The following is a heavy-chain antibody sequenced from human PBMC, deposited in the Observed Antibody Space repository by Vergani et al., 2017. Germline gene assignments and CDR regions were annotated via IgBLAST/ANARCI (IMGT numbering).Heavy chain of an antibody. V-gene: IGHV1-69*01. Sequence: QVQLVQSGAEVKKPGSSVKVSCKASGGTFSSYAISWVRQAPGQGLEWMGGIIPIFGTANYAQKFQGRVTITADESTSTAYMELSSLRSEDTAVYYCARENCSSTSCYPYWFDPWGQRTLVTVSS. J-gene: IGHJ5*02. CDR2: IIPIFGTA. D-gene: IGHD2-2*01. CDR3: ARENCSSTSCYPYWFDP. CDR1: GGTFSSYA.